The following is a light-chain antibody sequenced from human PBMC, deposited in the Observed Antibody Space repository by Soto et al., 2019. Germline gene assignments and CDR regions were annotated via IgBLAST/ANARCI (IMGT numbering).Light chain of an antibody. J-gene: IGLJ2*01. CDR1: SSNIGSNY. CDR3: AAWDDSLSVV. Sequence: QSVLTQPPSASGTPGQRVTISCSGSSSNIGSNYVYWYQQLPGTAPKLLIYRNNQRPSGVPDRFSGSKSGTSASLAISGLGSEDEADYYCAAWDDSLSVVFGGGPKLTVL. V-gene: IGLV1-47*01. CDR2: RNN.